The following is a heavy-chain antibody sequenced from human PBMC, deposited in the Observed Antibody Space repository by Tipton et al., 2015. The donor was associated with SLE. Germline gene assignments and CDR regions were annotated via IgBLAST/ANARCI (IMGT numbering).Heavy chain of an antibody. CDR3: AKDREAVAATRAFDY. D-gene: IGHD6-19*01. V-gene: IGHV3-23*01. J-gene: IGHJ4*02. CDR2: ISGSGGST. CDR1: GFTFSSYA. Sequence: SLRLSCAVSGFTFSSYAMSWVRQAPGKGLEWVSTISGSGGSTYYADSVKGRFTISRDNSKKTLYLQMHSLRAEDTAVYYCAKDREAVAATRAFDYWGQGTLVTVSS.